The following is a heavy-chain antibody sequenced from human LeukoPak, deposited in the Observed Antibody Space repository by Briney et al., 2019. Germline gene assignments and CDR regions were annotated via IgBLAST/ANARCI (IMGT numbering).Heavy chain of an antibody. J-gene: IGHJ4*02. V-gene: IGHV3-7*01. Sequence: GGSLSLSCVASGFTFRSYWMSWVRQPPGKGLEWVANIKQDGSEKYYVDSVRGRFTISRDNAKNSVFLQMTSLRAEDTAVYYCARDGAPFDSWGQGTLVTVSS. CDR1: GFTFRSYW. CDR3: ARDGAPFDS. CDR2: IKQDGSEK. D-gene: IGHD3-16*01.